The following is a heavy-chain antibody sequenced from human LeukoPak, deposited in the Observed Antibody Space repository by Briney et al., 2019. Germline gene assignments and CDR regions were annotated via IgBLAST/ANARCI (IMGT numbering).Heavy chain of an antibody. Sequence: SETLSLTCTVSGVSISSGGYYWSWIRQHPGKGLEWIGYIYYSGSTYYNPSLKSRVTISVDTSKNQFSLKLSSVTAADMAVYYCARCYDISGPIDYWAREPWSPSPQ. D-gene: IGHD3-22*01. CDR2: IYYSGST. V-gene: IGHV4-31*03. J-gene: IGHJ4*02. CDR1: GVSISSGGYY. CDR3: ARCYDISGPIDY.